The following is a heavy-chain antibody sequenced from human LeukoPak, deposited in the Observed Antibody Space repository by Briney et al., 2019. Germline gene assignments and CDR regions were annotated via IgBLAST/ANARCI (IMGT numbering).Heavy chain of an antibody. Sequence: GGSLRLSCAASGFTFSSYNMSWVRQAPGKGLEWVSGISGSGGSTYYADSVKGRSTISRDNSKNTLSLQMSSLRAEDTAVYYCAKGGLGYCSSTSCYGNFDYWGQGTLVTVSS. J-gene: IGHJ4*02. CDR3: AKGGLGYCSSTSCYGNFDY. D-gene: IGHD2-2*01. CDR2: ISGSGGST. CDR1: GFTFSSYN. V-gene: IGHV3-23*01.